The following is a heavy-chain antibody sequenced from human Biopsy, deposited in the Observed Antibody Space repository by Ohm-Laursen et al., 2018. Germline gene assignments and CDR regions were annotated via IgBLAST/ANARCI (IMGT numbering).Heavy chain of an antibody. CDR1: GFTFSSYE. D-gene: IGHD6-19*01. CDR3: ARDYPSYSSVWYREPIIHC. Sequence: SLRLSCTASGFTFSSYEMNWVRQAPGKGLERVSYISSSGSTIRYADSVKGRFTISRDNAKNSLYLQMNSLRAEDTAVYYCARDYPSYSSVWYREPIIHCWGQGTLVTVSS. CDR2: ISSSGSTI. J-gene: IGHJ4*02. V-gene: IGHV3-48*03.